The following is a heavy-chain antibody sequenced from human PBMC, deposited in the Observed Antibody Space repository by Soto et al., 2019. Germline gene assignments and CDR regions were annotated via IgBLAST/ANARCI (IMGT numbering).Heavy chain of an antibody. CDR3: ARLGYSYGFDY. CDR2: IWYDGSNK. Sequence: GGSLRLSCAASGFTFSSYGMHWVRQAPGKGLEWVAVIWYDGSNKYYADSVKGRFTISRDNSKNTLYLQMNSLRAEDTAVYYCARLGYSYGFDYWGQGTLVTVSS. D-gene: IGHD5-18*01. CDR1: GFTFSSYG. J-gene: IGHJ4*02. V-gene: IGHV3-33*01.